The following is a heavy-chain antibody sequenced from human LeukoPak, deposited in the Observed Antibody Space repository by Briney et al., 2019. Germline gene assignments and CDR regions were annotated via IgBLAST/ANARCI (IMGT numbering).Heavy chain of an antibody. V-gene: IGHV3-74*01. Sequence: QAGGSLRLSCAASGFTFTSYWMHWVRQAPGKGLVWVSRVNSDGSSTTYADSVKGRFTISRDNAKNTLCLQMNSLRAEDAAVYYCARGRYYGMDVWGQGTTVTVSS. CDR3: ARGRYYGMDV. J-gene: IGHJ6*02. CDR2: VNSDGSST. CDR1: GFTFTSYW.